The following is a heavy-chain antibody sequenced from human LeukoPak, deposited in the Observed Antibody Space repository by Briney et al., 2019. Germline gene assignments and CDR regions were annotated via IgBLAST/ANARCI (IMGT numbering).Heavy chain of an antibody. CDR3: AKGRGWEASYYYYYMDV. CDR1: GFTFSSYW. V-gene: IGHV3-74*01. CDR2: TDTGDSST. D-gene: IGHD1-26*01. J-gene: IGHJ6*03. Sequence: GSLRLSCAASGFTFSSYWIHWVRQAPGKGLVWVSRTDTGDSSTIYADSVKGRFTISRDNAKNTLFLQMNSLRAEDTAVYYCAKGRGWEASYYYYYMDVWGKGTTVTISS.